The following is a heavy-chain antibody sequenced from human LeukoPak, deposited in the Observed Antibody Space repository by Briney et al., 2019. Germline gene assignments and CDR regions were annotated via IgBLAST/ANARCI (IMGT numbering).Heavy chain of an antibody. Sequence: GASVKVSCKASRGTLSSYTISWVRQAPGQGLEWMGRIIPILGIANYAQKFQGRVTITADESTSTAYMELSSLRSEDTAVYYCARTFRDGYSDYWGQGTLVTVSS. V-gene: IGHV1-69*02. CDR1: RGTLSSYT. J-gene: IGHJ4*02. D-gene: IGHD5-24*01. CDR2: IIPILGIA. CDR3: ARTFRDGYSDY.